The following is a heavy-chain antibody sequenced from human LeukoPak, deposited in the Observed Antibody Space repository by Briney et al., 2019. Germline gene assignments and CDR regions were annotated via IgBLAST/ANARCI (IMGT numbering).Heavy chain of an antibody. Sequence: SETLSLTCTVSGGSISSYYWSWIRQPPGKGLEWIGGVYYSGSTYYNPSLKRRVTISVDTSKNQFSLKLSSVTAADTAVYYCARETSQKGAHYMDVWGKGTTVTISS. D-gene: IGHD3-16*01. CDR3: ARETSQKGAHYMDV. CDR2: VYYSGST. J-gene: IGHJ6*03. V-gene: IGHV4-59*01. CDR1: GGSISSYY.